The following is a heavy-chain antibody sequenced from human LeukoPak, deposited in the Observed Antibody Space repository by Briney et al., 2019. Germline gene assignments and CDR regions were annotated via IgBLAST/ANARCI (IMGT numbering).Heavy chain of an antibody. CDR1: GGSISSYY. J-gene: IGHJ4*02. V-gene: IGHV4-59*01. CDR2: IYYSGST. CDR3: ARVRLTYSGSYSPDY. D-gene: IGHD1-26*01. Sequence: SETLSLTCTVSGGSISSYYWSWLRQPPGKGLEWFGYIYYSGSTNYNPSLKSRVTISVDPSKNQFSLTLSSGTAAGPAVYYFARVRLTYSGSYSPDYWGQGTLVTVSS.